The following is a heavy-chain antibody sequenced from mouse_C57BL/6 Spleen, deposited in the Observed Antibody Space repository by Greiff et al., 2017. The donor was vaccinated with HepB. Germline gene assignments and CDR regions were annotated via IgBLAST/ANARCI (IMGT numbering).Heavy chain of an antibody. CDR2: ISYDGSN. J-gene: IGHJ2*01. CDR1: GYSITSGYY. CDR3: ARDYGYNGLDY. D-gene: IGHD2-2*01. Sequence: EVQLQQSGPGLVKPSQSLSLTCSVTGYSITSGYYWNWIRQFPGNKLEWMGYISYDGSNNYNPSLKNRISITRDTSKNQFFLKLNSVTTQDTATYYSARDYGYNGLDYWGQGTTLTVS. V-gene: IGHV3-6*01.